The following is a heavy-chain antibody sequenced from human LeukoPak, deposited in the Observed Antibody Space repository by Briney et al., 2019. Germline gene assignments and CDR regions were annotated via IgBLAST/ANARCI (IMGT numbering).Heavy chain of an antibody. D-gene: IGHD3-10*01. CDR1: GYTFTSYY. Sequence: GASVKVSCKASGYTFTSYYMHWVRQAPGQGPEWMGIINPSGGSTSYAQKFQGRVTMTRDTSTSTVYMELSSLRSEDTAVYYCASQKMDNSYGSGSQPGFDYWGQGTLVTVSS. J-gene: IGHJ4*02. CDR2: INPSGGST. V-gene: IGHV1-46*01. CDR3: ASQKMDNSYGSGSQPGFDY.